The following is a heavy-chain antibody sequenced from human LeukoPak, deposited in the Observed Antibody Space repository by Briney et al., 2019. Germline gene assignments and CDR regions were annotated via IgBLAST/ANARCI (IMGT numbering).Heavy chain of an antibody. CDR2: INHGGST. Sequence: SETLSLTCAVYGGSFSGYYWSWIRQPPGKGLEWIGEINHGGSTNYNPSLKSRVTISVDTSKNQFSLKLSSVTAADTAVYYCARGPSLYDSSGFHFDYWGQGTLVTDSS. D-gene: IGHD3-22*01. J-gene: IGHJ4*02. CDR3: ARGPSLYDSSGFHFDY. V-gene: IGHV4-34*01. CDR1: GGSFSGYY.